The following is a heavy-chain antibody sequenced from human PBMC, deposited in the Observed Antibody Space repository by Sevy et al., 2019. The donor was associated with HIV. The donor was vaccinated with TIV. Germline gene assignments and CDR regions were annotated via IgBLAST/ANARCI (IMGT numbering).Heavy chain of an antibody. J-gene: IGHJ4*02. CDR1: GGSISSGDYY. Sequence: SETLSLTCTVSGGSISSGDYYWSWIRQPPGKGLEWIGYIYYSGSTYYNPSLKSRVTISVDTSKNQFSLKLSSVTAADTAVYYCARCQGGRGPYYYDSSGYCDYWGQGTLVTVSS. D-gene: IGHD3-22*01. CDR2: IYYSGST. CDR3: ARCQGGRGPYYYDSSGYCDY. V-gene: IGHV4-30-4*01.